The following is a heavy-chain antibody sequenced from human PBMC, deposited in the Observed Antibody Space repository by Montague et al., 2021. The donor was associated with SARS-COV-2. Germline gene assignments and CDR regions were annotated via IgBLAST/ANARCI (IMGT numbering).Heavy chain of an antibody. CDR1: GFTFSSCG. Sequence: SLRLSCAASGFTFSSCGMHWVRQAPGKGLEWVAVIWYDGSNKYYADSVKGRFTISRDNSKNTLYLQMNSLRAEDTAVYYCARQLGYYYGMDVWDQGTTVTVSS. V-gene: IGHV3-33*01. CDR2: IWYDGSNK. D-gene: IGHD3-10*01. CDR3: ARQLGYYYGMDV. J-gene: IGHJ6*01.